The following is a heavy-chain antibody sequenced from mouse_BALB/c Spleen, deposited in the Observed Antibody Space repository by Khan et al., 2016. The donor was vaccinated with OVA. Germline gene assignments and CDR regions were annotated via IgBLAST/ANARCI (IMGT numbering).Heavy chain of an antibody. D-gene: IGHD1-1*01. V-gene: IGHV1-4*02. CDR3: ARGVYGSRSTWLAH. CDR2: INPSSGYT. J-gene: IGHJ3*01. Sequence: VQLQESAAELSRPGASVKMSCKASGYTFSSYTMHWVKQRPGQGLEWIGYINPSSGYTEYNQSFKDKTTLTADKSSSTAYMQLSSLTSEDSAVYYCARGVYGSRSTWLAHWGQGTLVTVCA. CDR1: GYTFSSYT.